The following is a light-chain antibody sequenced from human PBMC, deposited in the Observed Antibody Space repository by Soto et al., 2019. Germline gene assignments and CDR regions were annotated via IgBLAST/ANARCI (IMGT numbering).Light chain of an antibody. CDR3: QQRSSWPFT. CDR1: QSVSSY. Sequence: DNVMTQSPDTLSVSPGERATLSCRASQSVSSYLAWYQQKPGQAPRLLIYDASNRATGIPARFSGSGSGTDFTLTISSLEPEDFAVYYCQQRSSWPFTFGPGTKVDI. J-gene: IGKJ3*01. V-gene: IGKV3-11*01. CDR2: DAS.